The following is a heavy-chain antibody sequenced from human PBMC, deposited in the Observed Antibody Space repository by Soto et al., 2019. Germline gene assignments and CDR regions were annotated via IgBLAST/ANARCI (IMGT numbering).Heavy chain of an antibody. J-gene: IGHJ4*02. CDR3: AGSGIDTAMVTSPFDY. CDR2: IYTSGST. Sequence: PSETLSLTCTVSGGSISSYYWSWIRQPAGKGLEWIGRIYTSGSTNYNPSLKSRVTMSVDTSRNQFSLKLSSVTAADTAVYYCAGSGIDTAMVTSPFDYWGQGTLVTVSS. D-gene: IGHD5-18*01. V-gene: IGHV4-4*07. CDR1: GGSISSYY.